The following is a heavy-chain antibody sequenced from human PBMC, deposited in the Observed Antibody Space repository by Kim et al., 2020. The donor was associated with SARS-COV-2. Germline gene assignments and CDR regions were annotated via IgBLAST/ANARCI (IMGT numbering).Heavy chain of an antibody. V-gene: IGHV1-3*01. D-gene: IGHD3-3*01. CDR1: GYTFTSYA. CDR3: ARESTHVLRSMNWFDP. CDR2: INAGNGNT. Sequence: ASVKVSCKASGYTFTSYAMHWVRQAPGQRLEWMGWINAGNGNTKYSQKFQGRVTITRDTSASTAYMELSSLRSEDTAVYYCARESTHVLRSMNWFDPWGQGTLVTVSS. J-gene: IGHJ5*02.